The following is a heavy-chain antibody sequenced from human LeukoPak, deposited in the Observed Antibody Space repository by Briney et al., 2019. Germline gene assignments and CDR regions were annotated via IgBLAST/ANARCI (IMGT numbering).Heavy chain of an antibody. CDR2: IIPIFGTA. V-gene: IGHV1-69*05. CDR3: ASIAAADYNWFDP. Sequence: SVKVSCKASGGTFSSYAISWVRQAPGQGLEWMGRIIPIFGTANYAQKFQGRVTITTDESTSTAYMELSSLRSEDTVVYYCASIAAADYNWFDPWGQGTLVTVSS. D-gene: IGHD6-13*01. J-gene: IGHJ5*02. CDR1: GGTFSSYA.